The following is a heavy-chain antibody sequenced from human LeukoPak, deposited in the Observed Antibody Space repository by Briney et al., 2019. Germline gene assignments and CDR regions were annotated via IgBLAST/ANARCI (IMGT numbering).Heavy chain of an antibody. D-gene: IGHD6-19*01. CDR2: INGGGNTT. Sequence: GGSLRLSCAASGFAFSSFAMGWVRQSPGKGLEWLSTINGGGNTTFYADSVKGRFTISRDNSKNTLYLHMDGLRPDDTAIYYCTKELHVAVAVADYYYFYMDVWGRGTAVSVSS. J-gene: IGHJ6*03. CDR1: GFAFSSFA. V-gene: IGHV3-23*01. CDR3: TKELHVAVAVADYYYFYMDV.